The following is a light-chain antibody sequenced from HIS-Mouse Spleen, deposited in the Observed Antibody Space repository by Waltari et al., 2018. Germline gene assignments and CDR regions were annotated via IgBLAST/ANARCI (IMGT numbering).Light chain of an antibody. J-gene: IGLJ2*01. Sequence: SYELTQPPSVSVSPGQTARITCSGDALPTKYAYWYQQKPGQAPVLVIYEDSQRPSGIPERFSGSSSGTMATLTISGAQVEDEADYYCYSTDSSGNHRVFGGGTKLTVL. CDR1: ALPTKY. CDR3: YSTDSSGNHRV. V-gene: IGLV3-10*01. CDR2: EDS.